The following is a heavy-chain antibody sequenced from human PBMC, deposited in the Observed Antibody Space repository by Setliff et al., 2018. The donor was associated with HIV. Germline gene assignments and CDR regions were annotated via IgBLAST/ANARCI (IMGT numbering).Heavy chain of an antibody. Sequence: SETLSLTCTVSGGSISSHYWSWIRQPPGKGLEWIGSIYYSGSTNYNPSLKSRVTIPVDTSKNQFSLKLSSVTAADTAVYYCVRGIVTLGGTLNWFDPWGQGTLVTVSS. CDR1: GGSISSHY. CDR3: VRGIVTLGGTLNWFDP. V-gene: IGHV4-59*11. J-gene: IGHJ5*02. D-gene: IGHD2-21*02. CDR2: IYYSGST.